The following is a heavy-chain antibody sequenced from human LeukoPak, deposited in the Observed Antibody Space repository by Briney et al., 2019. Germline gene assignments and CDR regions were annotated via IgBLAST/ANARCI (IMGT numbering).Heavy chain of an antibody. Sequence: GGSLRLSCAASGFTFTNAYMNWVRQAPGKGLEWVSYISSSSSTMYYADSVKGRFTISRDNAKNSLYLQMNSLRDEDTAVYYCARAILPDGSGSCYFDYWGQGTLVTVSS. CDR3: ARAILPDGSGSCYFDY. J-gene: IGHJ4*02. D-gene: IGHD3-10*01. CDR1: GFTFTNAY. CDR2: ISSSSSTM. V-gene: IGHV3-48*02.